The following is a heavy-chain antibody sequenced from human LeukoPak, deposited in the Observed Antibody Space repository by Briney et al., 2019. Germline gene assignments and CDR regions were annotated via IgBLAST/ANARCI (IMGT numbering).Heavy chain of an antibody. D-gene: IGHD1-14*01. J-gene: IGHJ3*02. CDR2: LSSSSSYI. CDR3: ARTGSGDAFDI. Sequence: GGSLRLSCAASGFTFSSYSMNWVRPAPGKGLEWVSSLSSSSSYIYYADSVKGRFTISRDNAKNSLYLQMNSLRAEDTAVYYCARTGSGDAFDIWGQGTMVTVSS. V-gene: IGHV3-21*01. CDR1: GFTFSSYS.